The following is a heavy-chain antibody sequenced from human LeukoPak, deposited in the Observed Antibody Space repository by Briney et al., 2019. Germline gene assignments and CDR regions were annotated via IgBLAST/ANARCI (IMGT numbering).Heavy chain of an antibody. CDR1: GGTFSNYA. Sequence: GSSVKVSCKASGGTFSNYAAIWVRQAPGQGFEWMGRIIPTLGITNRAQKFQDRVTISADTSSSTAYMELSDLKFEDTAVYYCARDNPHPYSGSYSYWGQGTLVTVSS. V-gene: IGHV1-69*04. CDR3: ARDNPHPYSGSYSY. CDR2: IIPTLGIT. J-gene: IGHJ4*02. D-gene: IGHD1-26*01.